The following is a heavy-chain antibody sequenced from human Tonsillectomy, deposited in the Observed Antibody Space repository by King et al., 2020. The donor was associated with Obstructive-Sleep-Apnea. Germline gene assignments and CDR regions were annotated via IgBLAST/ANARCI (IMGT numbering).Heavy chain of an antibody. J-gene: IGHJ3*02. Sequence: VQLVESGGGVVQPGRSLRLSCAASGFTFSSYGMHWVRQAPVKGLEWWAVISYDGSNKYNADSGKGRFTISRDNSKNTLYLQMNSLKAEDTAVYYCAKAPSGYSYGKDDAFDIWGQGTMVTVSS. V-gene: IGHV3-30*18. D-gene: IGHD5-18*01. CDR2: ISYDGSNK. CDR1: GFTFSSYG. CDR3: AKAPSGYSYGKDDAFDI.